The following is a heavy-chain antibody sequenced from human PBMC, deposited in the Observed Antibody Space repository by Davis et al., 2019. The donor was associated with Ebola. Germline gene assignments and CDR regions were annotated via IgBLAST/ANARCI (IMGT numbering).Heavy chain of an antibody. Sequence: SVTVSCKASGGTFSSYAISWVRQAPGQGLEWLGGIIPIFGTANHAQKFQGRVTITADESTSTAYMELSSLRSDDTAVYYCARGVAVALNWYFDLWGRGTLVTVSS. CDR1: GGTFSSYA. V-gene: IGHV1-69*13. CDR2: IIPIFGTA. D-gene: IGHD6-19*01. J-gene: IGHJ2*01. CDR3: ARGVAVALNWYFDL.